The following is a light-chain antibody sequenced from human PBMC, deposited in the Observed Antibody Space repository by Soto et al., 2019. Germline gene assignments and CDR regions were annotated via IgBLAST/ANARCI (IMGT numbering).Light chain of an antibody. V-gene: IGKV4-1*01. CDR3: QQYYSPPLT. CDR1: QSILYSSKNKNY. J-gene: IGKJ4*01. CDR2: WAS. Sequence: DIVMTQSPDSLAVSLGERATINCKSSQSILYSSKNKNYLAWYQQKPGQPPKLLIFWASTRESGVPDRFSGRESGTDFTLTISSLQAEDVAVYYCQQYYSPPLTFGGGTKVEIK.